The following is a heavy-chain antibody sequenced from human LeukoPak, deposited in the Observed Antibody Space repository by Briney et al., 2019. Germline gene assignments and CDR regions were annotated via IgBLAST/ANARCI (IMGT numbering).Heavy chain of an antibody. CDR3: ARGGGVYGDYPDY. J-gene: IGHJ4*02. CDR1: GYTFTSYY. Sequence: ASVKLSCKASGYTFTSYYMHWVLQAPGQGRVWRGIINPSGGSTSYAQKFQGRVTMTRDMSTSTVYMELSSLRSEDTAVYYCARGGGVYGDYPDYWGQGTLVTVSS. D-gene: IGHD4-17*01. V-gene: IGHV1-46*01. CDR2: INPSGGST.